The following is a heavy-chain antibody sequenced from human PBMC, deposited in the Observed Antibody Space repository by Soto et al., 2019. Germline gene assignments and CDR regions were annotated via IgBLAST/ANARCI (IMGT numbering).Heavy chain of an antibody. D-gene: IGHD3-22*01. J-gene: IGHJ4*02. V-gene: IGHV1-2*02. CDR1: GYTFTDYY. Sequence: GASVKVSCKASGYTFTDYYVHWVRQAPGQGLEWMGWINPNSGGTKSAQKFQGRVTMTRDTSISTAYMELSRLRSDDTAVYYCARRKGAYYDSSGYHYYFDYWGQGTLVTVSS. CDR3: ARRKGAYYDSSGYHYYFDY. CDR2: INPNSGGT.